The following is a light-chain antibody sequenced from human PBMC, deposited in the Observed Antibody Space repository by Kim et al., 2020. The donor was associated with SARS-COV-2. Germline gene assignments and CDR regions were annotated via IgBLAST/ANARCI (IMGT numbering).Light chain of an antibody. Sequence: DIQMTQSPSSLSASVGDRVTIACRASQAISHYLAWFQQKPGKAPKSLIFAASGLQTGVPSKFSGSGYGTDFTLTISSLQPEDFATYYCQQYNSYPLTFGGGTKVDIK. J-gene: IGKJ4*02. V-gene: IGKV1-16*02. CDR2: AAS. CDR3: QQYNSYPLT. CDR1: QAISHY.